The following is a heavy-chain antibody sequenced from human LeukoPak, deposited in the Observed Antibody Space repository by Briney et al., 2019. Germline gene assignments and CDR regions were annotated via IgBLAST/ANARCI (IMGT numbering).Heavy chain of an antibody. V-gene: IGHV1-46*01. CDR2: INPTGGST. D-gene: IGHD1-26*01. CDR1: GYSFINHY. Sequence: ASVKVSCKASGYSFINHYMHWVRQAPGQGLEWMGLINPTGGSTGYAQKFQGRVTMTRDMSTSTDYMELSSLRSEDTAIYYCARDNSVGDNAWWFDPWGQGTLVTVSS. CDR3: ARDNSVGDNAWWFDP. J-gene: IGHJ5*02.